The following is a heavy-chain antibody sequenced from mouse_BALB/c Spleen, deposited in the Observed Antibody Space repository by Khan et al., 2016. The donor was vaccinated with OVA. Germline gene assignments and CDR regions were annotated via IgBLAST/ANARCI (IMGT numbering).Heavy chain of an antibody. D-gene: IGHD2-1*01. CDR2: INPNNGGT. Sequence: QVQLQQSGAELVKPGASVRLSCKASGYTFTSYWMHWVKLRPGQGFEWIGEINPNNGGTNYNEKFKRKATLTVDTSSSTVYMQLSSLTSAGSAVYYCTIGNYPYYAMDYWGQGTSVTVSS. CDR3: TIGNYPYYAMDY. CDR1: GYTFTSYW. J-gene: IGHJ4*01. V-gene: IGHV1S81*02.